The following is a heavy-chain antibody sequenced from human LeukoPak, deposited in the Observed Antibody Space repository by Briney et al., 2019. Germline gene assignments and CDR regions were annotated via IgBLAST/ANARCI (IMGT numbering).Heavy chain of an antibody. Sequence: SQTLSLTCTVSGGSISSGDYYCSWNRQPPGKGLEWIGYIYYSGSTYYNPSLKSRVTISVDTSKNQFSLKLSSVTAADTAVYYCARLVGATGFDYWGQGTLVTVSS. J-gene: IGHJ4*02. V-gene: IGHV4-30-4*01. CDR1: GGSISSGDYY. D-gene: IGHD1-26*01. CDR3: ARLVGATGFDY. CDR2: IYYSGST.